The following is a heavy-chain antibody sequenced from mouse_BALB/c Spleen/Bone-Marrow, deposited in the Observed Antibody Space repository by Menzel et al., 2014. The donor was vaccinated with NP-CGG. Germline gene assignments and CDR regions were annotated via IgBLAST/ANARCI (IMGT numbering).Heavy chain of an antibody. J-gene: IGHJ2*01. Sequence: QVQLQQSGAELMKPGASMKISCKASGYTFSSFWIEWVKQRPGHGLEWIGEILPESGSSNYNEKFKGKATLTADTSSNTVYTQLSSLTSEDSAVYYCARTPGVLYYFDYWGQGTLLSLSS. CDR1: GYTFSSFW. CDR2: ILPESGSS. CDR3: ARTPGVLYYFDY. V-gene: IGHV1-9*01.